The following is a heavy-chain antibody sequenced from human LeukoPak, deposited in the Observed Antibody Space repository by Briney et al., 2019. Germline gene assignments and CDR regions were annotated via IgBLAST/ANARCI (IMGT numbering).Heavy chain of an antibody. CDR2: IIPIFGTA. V-gene: IGHV1-69*05. D-gene: IGHD2-2*01. CDR3: ARGHCSSTSCYEGLDWFDP. CDR1: GGTFSSYA. Sequence: ASVKVSCKASGGTFSSYAISWVRQAPGQGLERMGGIIPIFGTANYAQKFQGRVTITTDESTSTAYMELSSLRSEDTAVYYCARGHCSSTSCYEGLDWFDPWGQGTLVTVSS. J-gene: IGHJ5*02.